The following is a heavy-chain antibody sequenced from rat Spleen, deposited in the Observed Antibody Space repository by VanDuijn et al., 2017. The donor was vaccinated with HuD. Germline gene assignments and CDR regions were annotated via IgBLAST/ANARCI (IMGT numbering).Heavy chain of an antibody. Sequence: EVQLVESGGGLVQPGNSLKLSCATSGFTFSTAWMYWYRQFPEKRLEWVARIKAKSNNYATDYTESVKGRFTISRDDSKSSIYLQMNNLKEEDTAIYYCAWSNPGGDYWGQGVMVTVSS. V-gene: IGHV6-6*01. CDR2: IKAKSNNYAT. CDR1: GFTFSTAW. CDR3: AWSNPGGDY. J-gene: IGHJ2*01. D-gene: IGHD4-4*01.